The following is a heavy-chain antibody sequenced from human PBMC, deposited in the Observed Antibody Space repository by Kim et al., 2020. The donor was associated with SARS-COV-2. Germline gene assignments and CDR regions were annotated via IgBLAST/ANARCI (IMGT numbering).Heavy chain of an antibody. CDR3: ARDYGDYVDAFDI. D-gene: IGHD4-17*01. Sequence: NHNPSIESRVTLSVDASKNQCSRKLSYVTAADTAVYYCARDYGDYVDAFDIWGQGTMVTVSS. J-gene: IGHJ3*02. V-gene: IGHV4-34*09.